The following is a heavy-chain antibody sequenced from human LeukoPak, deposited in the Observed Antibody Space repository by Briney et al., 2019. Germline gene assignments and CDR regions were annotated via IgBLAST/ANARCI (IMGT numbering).Heavy chain of an antibody. D-gene: IGHD5-24*01. Sequence: PGGSLRLSCAASGFTFSDYYMSWIRQAPGKGLEWVSYISSSGSTIYYADSVKGRFTISRDNAKNSLYLQMNSLRAEDTAVYYCARDFMRNWLQLLAADYWGQGTLVTVSS. CDR3: ARDFMRNWLQLLAADY. V-gene: IGHV3-11*01. CDR2: ISSSGSTI. J-gene: IGHJ4*02. CDR1: GFTFSDYY.